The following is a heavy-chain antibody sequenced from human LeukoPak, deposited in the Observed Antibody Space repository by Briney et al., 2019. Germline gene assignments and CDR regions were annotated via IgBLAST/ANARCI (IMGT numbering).Heavy chain of an antibody. CDR3: AKMKGHPLPKYYMDV. J-gene: IGHJ6*01. D-gene: IGHD1-26*01. CDR1: GFTFSGFA. CDR2: ISGSGDNT. Sequence: GSLILSCAASGFTFSGFAMSWVRRPPGKGLEWVSGISGSGDNTLYADSVKGRFTISRDNSKNTLYLEMNSLRAEDTAIYYCAKMKGHPLPKYYMDVWGQGTTVTVSS. V-gene: IGHV3-23*01.